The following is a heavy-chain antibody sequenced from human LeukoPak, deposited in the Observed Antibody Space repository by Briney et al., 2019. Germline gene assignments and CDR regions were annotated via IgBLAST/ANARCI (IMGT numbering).Heavy chain of an antibody. CDR1: GFTFSSYS. Sequence: GGSLRLSCAASGFTFSSYSMNWVRQTPGKGLEWVSYISSSSSTIYYADSVKGRFTISRDNAKNSLSPQMNGLRAEDTAVYYCARAGGYYDSSAYDYWGQGTLVSVSS. V-gene: IGHV3-48*01. CDR2: ISSSSSTI. CDR3: ARAGGYYDSSAYDY. J-gene: IGHJ4*02. D-gene: IGHD3-22*01.